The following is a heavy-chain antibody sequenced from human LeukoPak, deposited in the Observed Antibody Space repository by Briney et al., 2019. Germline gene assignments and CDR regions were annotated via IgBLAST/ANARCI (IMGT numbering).Heavy chain of an antibody. CDR2: MSPKSGNT. D-gene: IGHD7-27*01. J-gene: IGHJ4*02. CDR3: VRTPPNWGADY. Sequence: ASVKVSCKASGYTFTSYDISWVRQATGQGLEWMGWMSPKSGNTGYGQKFQGRVTMTSNTAISTAYMELSSLRSEDTAVYYCVRTPPNWGADYWGQGTLVTVSS. CDR1: GYTFTSYD. V-gene: IGHV1-8*01.